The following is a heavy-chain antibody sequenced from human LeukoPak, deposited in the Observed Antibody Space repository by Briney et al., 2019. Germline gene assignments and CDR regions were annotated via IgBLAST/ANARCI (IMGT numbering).Heavy chain of an antibody. J-gene: IGHJ4*02. CDR1: GGSISSGDYY. CDR3: ARERVVGAGVDY. V-gene: IGHV4-30-4*08. Sequence: PSQTLSLTCTVSGGSISSGDYYWSWIRQPPWKGLEWIGYIYYSGSTYYNPSLKSRVTISVDTSKNQFSLKLSSVTAADTAVYYCARERVVGAGVDYWGQGTLVTVSS. D-gene: IGHD1-26*01. CDR2: IYYSGST.